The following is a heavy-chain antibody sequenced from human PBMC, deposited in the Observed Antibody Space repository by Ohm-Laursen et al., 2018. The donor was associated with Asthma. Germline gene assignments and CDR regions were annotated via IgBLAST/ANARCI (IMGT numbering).Heavy chain of an antibody. CDR3: AKDWEKTVTTPYYYYGMDV. CDR2: ISYDGSNK. D-gene: IGHD4-11*01. J-gene: IGHJ6*02. V-gene: IGHV3-30*18. CDR1: GFTFSSYG. Sequence: SLRLSCSASGFTFSSYGMHWVRQAPGKGLEWVAVISYDGSNKYYADSVKGRFTISRDNSKNTLYLQMNSLRVEDTAVYYCAKDWEKTVTTPYYYYGMDVWGQGTTVTVSS.